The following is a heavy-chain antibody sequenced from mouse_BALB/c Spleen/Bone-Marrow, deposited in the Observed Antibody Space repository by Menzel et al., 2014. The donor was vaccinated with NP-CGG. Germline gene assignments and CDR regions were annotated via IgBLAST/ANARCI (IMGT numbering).Heavy chain of an antibody. CDR1: GYTFTSYW. D-gene: IGHD3-2*02. J-gene: IGHJ4*01. Sequence: QVQLQQSGAELVKPGASVKLSCKASGYTFTSYWMHWVKQRPGQGLEWIGEIDPSDSYTNYNQKFKGKATLTVDKSSSTAYMQLSSLTSEDSAVYYCATAQATSYAMDYWGQGTSVTVSS. CDR3: ATAQATSYAMDY. CDR2: IDPSDSYT. V-gene: IGHV1-69*02.